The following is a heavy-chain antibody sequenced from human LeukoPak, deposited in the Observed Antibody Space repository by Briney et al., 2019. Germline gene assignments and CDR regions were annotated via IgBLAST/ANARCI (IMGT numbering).Heavy chain of an antibody. CDR3: ASYCSSSTCYTFDAFDI. V-gene: IGHV4-39*01. CDR1: GGSISSYSYY. Sequence: PSETLSLTCTVSGGSISSYSYYWGWIRKPPGKGLEWIGSIYYSGSTYYNPSLKSRVTISVDTSKNQFSLKLSSVTAADTAVYYCASYCSSSTCYTFDAFDIWGQGTMVTVSS. CDR2: IYYSGST. J-gene: IGHJ3*02. D-gene: IGHD2-2*02.